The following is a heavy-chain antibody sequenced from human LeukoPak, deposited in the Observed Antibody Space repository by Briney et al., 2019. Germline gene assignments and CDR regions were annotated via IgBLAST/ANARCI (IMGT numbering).Heavy chain of an antibody. J-gene: IGHJ4*02. CDR3: ARVAGTSGYSYGFPYFDY. CDR2: ISSSGSTI. CDR1: GFTFSSYE. D-gene: IGHD5-18*01. Sequence: QPGGSLRLSCAASGFTFSSYEMNWVRQAPGKGLEWVSYISSSGSTIYYADSVKGRFTISRDNAKNSLYLQMNSLRAEDTAVYYCARVAGTSGYSYGFPYFDYWGQGILVTVSS. V-gene: IGHV3-48*03.